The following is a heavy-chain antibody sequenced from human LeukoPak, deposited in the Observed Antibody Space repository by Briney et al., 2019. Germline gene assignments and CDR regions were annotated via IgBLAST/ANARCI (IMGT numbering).Heavy chain of an antibody. V-gene: IGHV1-69*13. CDR3: ARGVSGYDYHPGY. CDR2: ITPIFGTA. CDR1: GGTFSSYA. Sequence: ASVKVSCKASGGTFSSYAISWVRQAPGQGLEWMGGITPIFGTANYAQKFQGRVTITADESTSTAYMELSSLRSEDTAVYYCARGVSGYDYHPGYWGQGTLVTVSS. J-gene: IGHJ4*02. D-gene: IGHD5-12*01.